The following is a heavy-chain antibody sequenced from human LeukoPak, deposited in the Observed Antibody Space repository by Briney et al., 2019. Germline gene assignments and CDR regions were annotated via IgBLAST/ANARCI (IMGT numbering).Heavy chain of an antibody. CDR2: IIPIFGIA. CDR1: GGTFSSYA. D-gene: IGHD2-15*01. CDR3: ASKGYCSGGSCYTDYYYYGMDV. J-gene: IGHJ6*02. Sequence: SVKVSCKASGGTFSSYAISWVRQAPGQGLEWMGRIIPIFGIANYAQKFQGRVTITADKSTSTAYMELSSLRSEDSAVYYCASKGYCSGGSCYTDYYYYGMDVWGQGTTVTVSS. V-gene: IGHV1-69*04.